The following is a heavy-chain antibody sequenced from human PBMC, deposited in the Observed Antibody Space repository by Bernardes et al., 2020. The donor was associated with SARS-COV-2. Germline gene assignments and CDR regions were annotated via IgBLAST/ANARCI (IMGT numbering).Heavy chain of an antibody. CDR2: TNPNSGST. CDR3: ARGVDLGGLDV. CDR1: GYTFTSSD. J-gene: IGHJ6*02. V-gene: IGHV1-8*01. D-gene: IGHD7-27*01. Sequence: ASVKVSCKASGYTFTSSDINWVRQDTGQGLEWMGWTNPNSGSTGNAQKFQGRVTMTRNTSISTAYMELSSLRSEDTAVYYCARGVDLGGLDVWGQGTTVTVSS.